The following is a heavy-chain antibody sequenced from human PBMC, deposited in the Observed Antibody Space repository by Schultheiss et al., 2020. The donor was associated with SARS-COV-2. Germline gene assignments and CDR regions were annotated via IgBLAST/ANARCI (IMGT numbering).Heavy chain of an antibody. J-gene: IGHJ6*02. CDR2: IYYSGST. CDR1: GGSISSSSYY. V-gene: IGHV4-39*01. Sequence: SETLSLTCTVSGGSISSSSYYWGWIRQPPGKGLEWIGSIYYSGSTYYNPSLKSRVTISVDTSKNQFSLKLSSVTAADTAVYYCARGTPSDIVVVVAATPLLGMDVWGQGTTVTVSS. D-gene: IGHD2-15*01. CDR3: ARGTPSDIVVVVAATPLLGMDV.